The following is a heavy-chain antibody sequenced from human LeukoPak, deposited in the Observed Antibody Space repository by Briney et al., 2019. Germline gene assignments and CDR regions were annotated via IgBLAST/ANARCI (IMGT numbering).Heavy chain of an antibody. V-gene: IGHV1-46*01. CDR1: GYTFTSYY. CDR3: ARDPVTIFGVNYYMDV. D-gene: IGHD3-3*01. J-gene: IGHJ6*03. CDR2: INPSGGST. Sequence: ASVKVSCKASGYTFTSYYMHWVRQAPGQGLEWMGIINPSGGSTSYAQKFQGRVTMTRDTSTSTGYMELSSLRSEDTAVYYCARDPVTIFGVNYYMDVWGKGTTVTVSS.